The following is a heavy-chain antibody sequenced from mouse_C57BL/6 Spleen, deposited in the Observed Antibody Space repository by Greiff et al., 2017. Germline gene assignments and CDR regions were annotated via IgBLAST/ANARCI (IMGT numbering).Heavy chain of an antibody. J-gene: IGHJ3*01. CDR3: LYSTGAY. CDR1: GYTFTSYG. V-gene: IGHV1-81*01. CDR2: IYPRSGHT. Sequence: VQLQQSGAELARPGASVKLSCKASGYTFTSYGISWVKQRPGQGLEWIGEIYPRSGHTYYNEKFKGKATLTADKSSSTAYMELRSLTSEDSAVYFCLYSTGAYWGQGTLVTVSA. D-gene: IGHD2-12*01.